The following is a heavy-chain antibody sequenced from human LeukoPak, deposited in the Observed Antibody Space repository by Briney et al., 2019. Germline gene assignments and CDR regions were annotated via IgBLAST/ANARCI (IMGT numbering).Heavy chain of an antibody. J-gene: IGHJ4*02. CDR2: IKQDGSEK. CDR3: ARVGGAYYGSGSYYSGY. D-gene: IGHD3-10*01. V-gene: IGHV3-7*01. CDR1: GFTFSTYW. Sequence: GGSLRLSCAASGFTFSTYWMSWVRQAPGKGLEWVANIKQDGSEKYYVDSVKGRFTISRDNAKNSLYLQMNSLRAEDTAVYYCARVGGAYYGSGSYYSGYWGQGTLVTVSS.